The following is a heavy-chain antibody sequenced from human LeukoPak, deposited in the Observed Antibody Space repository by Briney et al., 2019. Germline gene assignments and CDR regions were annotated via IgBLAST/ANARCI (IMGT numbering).Heavy chain of an antibody. J-gene: IGHJ4*02. D-gene: IGHD3-22*01. V-gene: IGHV5-51*01. CDR3: ARQYGYYYDSSDKGYFDY. CDR1: GYSFTTYW. Sequence: GESLKISCKASGYSFTTYWIGWVRQMPGKGLECMGIIYPGDSDTRYSPSFQGQVTISADKSISTAYLQWSSLKASDTATYYCARQYGYYYDSSDKGYFDYWGQGTLVTVSS. CDR2: IYPGDSDT.